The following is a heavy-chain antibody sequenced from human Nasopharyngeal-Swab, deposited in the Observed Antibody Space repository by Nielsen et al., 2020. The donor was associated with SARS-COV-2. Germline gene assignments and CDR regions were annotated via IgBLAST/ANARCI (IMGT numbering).Heavy chain of an antibody. V-gene: IGHV5-10-1*01. D-gene: IGHD2-15*01. Sequence: KVSCKGSGYSFTSYWISWVRQMPGKGLEWMGRIDPSDSYTNYSPSFQGYVTISADKSISTAYLQWSSLKASDTAMYYCARRAYCSGGSCYSPYYYYTDVWGKGTTVTVSS. CDR1: GYSFTSYW. CDR2: IDPSDSYT. J-gene: IGHJ6*03. CDR3: ARRAYCSGGSCYSPYYYYTDV.